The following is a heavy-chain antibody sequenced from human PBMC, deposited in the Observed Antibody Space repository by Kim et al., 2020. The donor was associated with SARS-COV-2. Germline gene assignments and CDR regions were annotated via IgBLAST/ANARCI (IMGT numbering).Heavy chain of an antibody. CDR3: ARVNDSSYYYGMDV. D-gene: IGHD3-22*01. V-gene: IGHV5-51*01. J-gene: IGHJ6*02. Sequence: SPSFQGQVTISADKSISTAYLQWSSLKASDTAMYYCARVNDSSYYYGMDVWGQGTTVTVSS.